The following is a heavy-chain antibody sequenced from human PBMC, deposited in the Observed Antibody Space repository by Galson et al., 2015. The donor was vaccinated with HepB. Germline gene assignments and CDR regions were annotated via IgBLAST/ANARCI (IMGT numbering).Heavy chain of an antibody. D-gene: IGHD7-27*01. CDR2: ISAGGDTT. V-gene: IGHV3-23*01. CDR1: GFTFSNYA. Sequence: SLRLSCAASGFTFSNYAMTWVRQAPGKGLEWVSSISAGGDTTYYADSVKGRFIISRDNAKKMLSLRTNSLRAEDTAVYYCAKGDGWGSAARNYGMDVWGQGTTVTVSS. J-gene: IGHJ6*02. CDR3: AKGDGWGSAARNYGMDV.